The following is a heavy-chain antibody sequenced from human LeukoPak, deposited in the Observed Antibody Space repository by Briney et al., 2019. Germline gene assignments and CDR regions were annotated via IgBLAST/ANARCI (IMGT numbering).Heavy chain of an antibody. J-gene: IGHJ4*02. CDR1: GFIFSSFT. Sequence: GGSLRLSCTASGFIFSSFTMNWVRQAPGKGLEWISSISSSSTYIYYADSVKGRFTVSRDNAKNTLYLQLNSLRADDTAVYYCARGLSYAVAYGDYWGQGTLVTVSS. CDR3: ARGLSYAVAYGDY. CDR2: ISSSSTYI. V-gene: IGHV3-21*01. D-gene: IGHD6-19*01.